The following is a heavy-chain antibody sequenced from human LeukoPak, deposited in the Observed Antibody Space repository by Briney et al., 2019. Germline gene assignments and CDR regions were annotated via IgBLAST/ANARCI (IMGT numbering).Heavy chain of an antibody. CDR1: GYSISSGYY. CDR3: ARGYTATITYYFDY. Sequence: SETLSLTCTVSGYSISSGYYWGWIRQPPGKGLEWIGSIYHSGSTYYNPSLKSRVTISVDTSKNQFSLKLSSLTAADTAVYYCARGYTATITYYFDYWGQGTLVTVSS. V-gene: IGHV4-38-2*02. J-gene: IGHJ4*02. D-gene: IGHD5-24*01. CDR2: IYHSGST.